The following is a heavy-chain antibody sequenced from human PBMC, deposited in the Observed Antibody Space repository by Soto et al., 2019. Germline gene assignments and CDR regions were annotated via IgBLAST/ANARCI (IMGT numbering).Heavy chain of an antibody. D-gene: IGHD3-10*01. Sequence: QVQLVESGGGVVQPGRSLRLSCAASGFTFSSYAMHWVRQAPGKGLEWVAVISYDGSNKYYADSVKGRFTISRDNSKNPLYLQMNSLRAEDTAVYYCARPNYYGSGSFGYWGQGTLVTVSS. V-gene: IGHV3-30-3*01. CDR2: ISYDGSNK. J-gene: IGHJ4*02. CDR3: ARPNYYGSGSFGY. CDR1: GFTFSSYA.